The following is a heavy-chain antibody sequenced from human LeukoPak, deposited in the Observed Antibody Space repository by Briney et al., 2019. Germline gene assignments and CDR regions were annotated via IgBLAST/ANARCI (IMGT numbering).Heavy chain of an antibody. CDR2: IYYSGST. Sequence: SETLSLTCTVSGGSISSYYWSWIRQPPGKGLEWIGYIYYSGSTNYNPSLKSRVTISVDTSKNQFSLKLRSVTAADTAVYYCARGAFYGDYDYWGQGTLVTVSS. D-gene: IGHD4-17*01. J-gene: IGHJ4*02. CDR1: GGSISSYY. CDR3: ARGAFYGDYDY. V-gene: IGHV4-59*01.